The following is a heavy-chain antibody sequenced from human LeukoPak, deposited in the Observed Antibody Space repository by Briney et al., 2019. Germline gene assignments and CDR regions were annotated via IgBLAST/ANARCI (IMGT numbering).Heavy chain of an antibody. CDR1: GFTFSSYA. CDR2: ISYDGSKK. J-gene: IGHJ6*02. CDR3: ARDVDYGDSRYGMDV. D-gene: IGHD4-17*01. V-gene: IGHV3-30-3*01. Sequence: GRSLRLSCAASGFTFSSYAMHWVRQAPGKGLEWVAIISYDGSKKYYSDSVKGRLTISRDNSKNTLYLQMNSLRAEDTAVYYCARDVDYGDSRYGMDVWGQGTTVTVSS.